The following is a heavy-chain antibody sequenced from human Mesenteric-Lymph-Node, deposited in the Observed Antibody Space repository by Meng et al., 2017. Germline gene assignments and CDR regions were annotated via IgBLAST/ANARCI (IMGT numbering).Heavy chain of an antibody. J-gene: IGHJ4*02. CDR2: INSDGSST. D-gene: IGHD1-26*01. CDR3: AKCRVGATLIGVSDFDD. V-gene: IGHV3-74*01. CDR1: GFTFSSYW. Sequence: GESLKISCAASGFTFSSYWMHWVRQAPGKGLVWVSRINSDGSSTSYADSVKGRFTLSRDNSKNSMYLQMNSLRAEDAAVYYCAKCRVGATLIGVSDFDDWGQGTLVTVSS.